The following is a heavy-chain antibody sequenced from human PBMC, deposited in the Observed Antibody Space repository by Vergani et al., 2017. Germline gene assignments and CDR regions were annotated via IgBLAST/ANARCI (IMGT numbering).Heavy chain of an antibody. Sequence: EVQLVESGGGLVKPAGSLPLSSPSSRFTFSYSSMSWVRPPPGQALPWVGRIKSKTDGETTDYAATVKGRVTISRDYLKNTLYLKMNSLKTEDTAVYYCTTAGVGQQLVWENDSFDIWGQGTMVTVSS. CDR1: RFTFSYSS. J-gene: IGHJ3*02. D-gene: IGHD6-13*01. CDR3: TTAGVGQQLVWENDSFDI. V-gene: IGHV3-15*01. CDR2: IKSKTDGETT.